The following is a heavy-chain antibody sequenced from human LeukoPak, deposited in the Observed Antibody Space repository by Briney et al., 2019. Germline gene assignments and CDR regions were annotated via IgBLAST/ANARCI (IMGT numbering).Heavy chain of an antibody. Sequence: GGSLRLSCAASGFAFRNVWMSWVRQAPGKGLEWVGRIKNAAEGATTGLAGPVDGRFTISRDDSTATVYLQMNSLRAEDTAVYYCAKGGVVEPTAYYYGMDVWGQGTLVTVSS. CDR3: AKGGVVEPTAYYYGMDV. D-gene: IGHD2-2*01. J-gene: IGHJ6*02. CDR1: GFAFRNVW. CDR2: IKNAAEGATT. V-gene: IGHV3-15*01.